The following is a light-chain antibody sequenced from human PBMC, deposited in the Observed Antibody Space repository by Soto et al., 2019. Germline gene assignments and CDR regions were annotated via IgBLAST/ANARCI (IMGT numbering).Light chain of an antibody. CDR2: AAS. CDR1: QGINNY. J-gene: IGKJ4*01. V-gene: IGKV1-17*03. CDR3: LQHNTSPLT. Sequence: DIHMRPSPSAVFASVGERVMITCRESQGINNYLAWFQQKPGKAPKRLIYAASTLQTGFPSRFSGSGSGTEFTLTISSLQTEDFATYYCLQHNTSPLTFGGGTKVDIK.